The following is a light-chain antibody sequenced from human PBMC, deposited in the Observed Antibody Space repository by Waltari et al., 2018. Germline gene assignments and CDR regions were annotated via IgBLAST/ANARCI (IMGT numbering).Light chain of an antibody. CDR2: NNY. CDR3: VTWDDSLSGWV. J-gene: IGLJ3*02. V-gene: IGLV1-44*01. CDR1: HSNIGSNT. Sequence: QSVVTQSPSASGAPGQRVTISCSGRHSNIGSNTVDWYQQLPRTAPKLLIFNNYRRPSGVPNRFSASKSGTSASLAISGLQSEEEAEYYCVTWDDSLSGWVFGGGTKLAVV.